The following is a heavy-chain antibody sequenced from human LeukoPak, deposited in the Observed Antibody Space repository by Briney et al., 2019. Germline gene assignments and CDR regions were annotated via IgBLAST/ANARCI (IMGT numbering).Heavy chain of an antibody. J-gene: IGHJ4*02. CDR2: ISWNSGSI. CDR1: GFTFDDYA. CDR3: AKDRRGSYFVYFDY. D-gene: IGHD3-10*01. V-gene: IGHV3-9*01. Sequence: PGGSLRLSCAASGFTFDDYAMHWVRQAPGKGLEWVSGISWNSGSIGYADSVKGRFTISRDNAKNSLYLQMNSLRAEDTALYYCAKDRRGSYFVYFDYWGQGTLVTVSS.